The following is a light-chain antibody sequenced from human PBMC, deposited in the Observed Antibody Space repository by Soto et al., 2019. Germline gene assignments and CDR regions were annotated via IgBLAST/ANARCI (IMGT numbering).Light chain of an antibody. CDR2: GAS. CDR3: QQYNTWRT. CDR1: QSISSN. V-gene: IGKV3-15*01. Sequence: EILMTQSPATLSVSPGERATLSCRASQSISSNLAWFQQKPGQAPRLLIYGASTRAAGIPARFSGSGSGTXXXXTISSLQSEDFAVYYCQQYNTWRTFGQGTKVEIK. J-gene: IGKJ1*01.